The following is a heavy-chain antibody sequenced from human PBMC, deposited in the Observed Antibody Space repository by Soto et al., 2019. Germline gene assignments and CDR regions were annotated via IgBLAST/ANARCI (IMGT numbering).Heavy chain of an antibody. Sequence: QVQLVQSGAEVKKPGSSVKVSCKASGGTFSSYTISWVRQAPGQGLEWMGRIIPILGITNYAQKFQGRVTITADKSTSTAYMELSSLRSEDTAVSSCATRRGDGYNDYWGQGTLVTVSS. D-gene: IGHD3-10*01. CDR2: IIPILGIT. CDR3: ATRRGDGYNDY. CDR1: GGTFSSYT. J-gene: IGHJ4*02. V-gene: IGHV1-69*02.